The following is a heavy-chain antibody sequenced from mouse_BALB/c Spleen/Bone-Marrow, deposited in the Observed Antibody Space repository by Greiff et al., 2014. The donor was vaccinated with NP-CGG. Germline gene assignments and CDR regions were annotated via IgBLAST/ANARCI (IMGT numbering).Heavy chain of an antibody. CDR3: ARSYDGYYVDY. J-gene: IGHJ2*01. V-gene: IGHV1-52*01. Sequence: QVQLQQSGAELVRPGASVKLSCKASGYTFTSYWMNWVKQRPEQGLEWIGRIDPHDNETHYNQKFKDKAILTVDKSSSTAYMQLSSLTSEDSAVYYCARSYDGYYVDYWGQGTTLTVSS. CDR2: IDPHDNET. D-gene: IGHD2-3*01. CDR1: GYTFTSYW.